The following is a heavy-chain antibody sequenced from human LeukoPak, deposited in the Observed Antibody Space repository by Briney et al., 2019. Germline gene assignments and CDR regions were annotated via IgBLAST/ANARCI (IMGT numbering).Heavy chain of an antibody. J-gene: IGHJ4*02. CDR1: GFTFSSYS. V-gene: IGHV3-48*01. Sequence: PGGSLRLSCAASGFTFSSYSMNWVRQAPGKGLEWVSYISSSSSTIYYADSVKGRFTISRDNAENSLYLQMNSLRAEDTAVYYCARDLIPGEYYYDSSGYYLFDYWGQGTLVTVSS. CDR2: ISSSSSTI. D-gene: IGHD3-22*01. CDR3: ARDLIPGEYYYDSSGYYLFDY.